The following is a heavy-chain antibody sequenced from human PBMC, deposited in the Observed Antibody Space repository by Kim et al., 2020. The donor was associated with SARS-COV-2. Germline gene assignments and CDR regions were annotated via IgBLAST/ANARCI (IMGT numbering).Heavy chain of an antibody. Sequence: GGSLRLSCAASGFTFSSYAMHWVRQAPGKGLEWVALIWPDGSNKYYADSVRGRLTISRDNSRNTLYLQMDSPRTEDTAVYYCARDLSGKFSKSDWGHGTLVTVSS. CDR3: ARDLSGKFSKSD. V-gene: IGHV3-33*08. D-gene: IGHD1-26*01. J-gene: IGHJ4*01. CDR2: IWPDGSNK. CDR1: GFTFSSYA.